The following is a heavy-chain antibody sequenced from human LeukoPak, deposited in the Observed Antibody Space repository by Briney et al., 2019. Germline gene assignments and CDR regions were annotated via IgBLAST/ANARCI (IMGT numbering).Heavy chain of an antibody. CDR1: GFTFSTYG. J-gene: IGHJ4*02. Sequence: GGSLRLSCAASGFTFSTYGMHWVRQAPGKGLEWVGFIRYDGSNKNYPDSVKGRFTISRDNSRNALYLQMNSLRAEDTAVYYCARHTWQWLPFDDWGQGTQVTISS. V-gene: IGHV3-30*02. CDR2: IRYDGSNK. CDR3: ARHTWQWLPFDD. D-gene: IGHD5-12*01.